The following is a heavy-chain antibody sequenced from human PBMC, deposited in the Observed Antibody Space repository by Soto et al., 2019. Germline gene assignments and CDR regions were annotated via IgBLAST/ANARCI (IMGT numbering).Heavy chain of an antibody. CDR1: GYTFTSYA. V-gene: IGHV1-3*01. CDR3: ARFGIAVAGSGMDV. J-gene: IGHJ6*02. D-gene: IGHD6-19*01. CDR2: INAGNGNT. Sequence: QVQLVQSGAEVKKPGASVKVSCKASGYTFTSYAMHWVRQAPGQRLEWMGWINAGNGNTKYSQKFQGRVTITWDTSASTAYMELSSLRSEDTAVYYCARFGIAVAGSGMDVWGQGTTVTVSS.